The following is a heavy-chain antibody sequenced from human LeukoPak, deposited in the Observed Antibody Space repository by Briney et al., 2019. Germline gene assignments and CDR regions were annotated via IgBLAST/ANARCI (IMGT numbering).Heavy chain of an antibody. V-gene: IGHV1-46*01. J-gene: IGHJ3*02. D-gene: IGHD5-12*01. CDR2: INPSGGST. CDR1: GYTFTSYY. Sequence: ASVKVSCKASGYTFTSYYMHWVRQAPGQGLEWMGIINPSGGSTSYAQKFQGRVTMTRDMSTSTVYMELSSLRAEDTAVYYCARVNLPEWLGDAFDIWGQGTMVTVSS. CDR3: ARVNLPEWLGDAFDI.